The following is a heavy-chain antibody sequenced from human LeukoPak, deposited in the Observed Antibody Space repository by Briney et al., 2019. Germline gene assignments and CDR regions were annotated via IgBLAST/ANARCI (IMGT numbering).Heavy chain of an antibody. Sequence: ASVKLTCKASGGTFTSDANTWVRQAPGQGLEWLGGIIPIFGTANYSQKVQGRVTITADESTSTAYMELSSLRAEDTAVYYSASGVHDYGDYVFDYWGQGTLVTVSS. CDR1: GGTFTSDA. V-gene: IGHV1-69*13. CDR3: ASGVHDYGDYVFDY. CDR2: IIPIFGTA. J-gene: IGHJ4*02. D-gene: IGHD4-17*01.